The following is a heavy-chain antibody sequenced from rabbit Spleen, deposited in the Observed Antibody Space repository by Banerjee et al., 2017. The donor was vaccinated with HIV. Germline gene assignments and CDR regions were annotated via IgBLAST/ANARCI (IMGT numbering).Heavy chain of an antibody. CDR2: IDVGSSGFT. CDR1: GFSLTSSDY. J-gene: IGHJ6*01. CDR3: ARDTSSSFSSYGMDL. V-gene: IGHV1S40*01. Sequence: QSLEESGGDLVKPGASLTLTCTASGFSLTSSDYICWVSQAPGKGLEWIACIDVGSSGFTYHANWAKGRFTISKTSSTTVTLQMTSLTAADTATYFCARDTSSSFSSYGMDLWGPGTLVTVS. D-gene: IGHD1-1*01.